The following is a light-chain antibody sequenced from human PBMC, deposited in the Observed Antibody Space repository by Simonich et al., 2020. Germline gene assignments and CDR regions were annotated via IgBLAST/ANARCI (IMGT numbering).Light chain of an antibody. CDR2: AAS. V-gene: IGKV1-8*01. Sequence: AIRMTQSPSSLSASTGDRVTITCRASQGISSYLAWYQQKPGKAPKLLISAASSLQSGVPSRFSGSGSGTDFTLTISSLQPEDFATYYCQQSYSTPWTFGQGTKVEIK. CDR3: QQSYSTPWT. J-gene: IGKJ1*01. CDR1: QGISSY.